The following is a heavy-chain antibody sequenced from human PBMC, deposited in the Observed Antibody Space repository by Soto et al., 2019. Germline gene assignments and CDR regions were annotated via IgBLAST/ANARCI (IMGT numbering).Heavy chain of an antibody. CDR2: ISGSGGST. J-gene: IGHJ4*02. Sequence: PGGSLRLSCAASGFTFSSYAMSWVRQAPGKGLEWVSAISGSGGSTYYADSVKGRFTISRDNSKNTLYLQMNSLRAEDTAVYYCAKADVLRFLEWLLPNFDYWGQGTLVTVSS. CDR3: AKADVLRFLEWLLPNFDY. CDR1: GFTFSSYA. V-gene: IGHV3-23*01. D-gene: IGHD3-3*01.